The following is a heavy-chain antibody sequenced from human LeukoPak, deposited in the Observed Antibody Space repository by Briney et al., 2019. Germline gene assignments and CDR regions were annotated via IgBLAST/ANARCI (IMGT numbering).Heavy chain of an antibody. CDR1: GYTFTSYY. CDR2: INPSGGST. D-gene: IGHD6-13*01. J-gene: IGHJ4*02. V-gene: IGHV1-46*01. CDR3: ARWGSSWSTYYFDY. Sequence: ASVTVSCTASGYTFTSYYMHWVRQAPGQGPEWMGIINPSGGSTSYAQKFQGRVTMTRDMSTSTVYMELSSLRSEDTAVYYCARWGSSWSTYYFDYWGQGTLVTVSS.